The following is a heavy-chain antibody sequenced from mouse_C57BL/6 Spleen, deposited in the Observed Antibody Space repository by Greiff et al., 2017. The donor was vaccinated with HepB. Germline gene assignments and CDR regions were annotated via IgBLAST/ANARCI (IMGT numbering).Heavy chain of an antibody. CDR3: ARQGDDDEKDWFAY. V-gene: IGHV5-6*01. CDR1: GFTFSSYG. CDR2: ISSGGSYT. Sequence: EVMLVESGGDLVKPGGSLKLSCAASGFTFSSYGMSWVRQTPDKRLEWVATISSGGSYTYSTDSVTGRFTISRDNAKNTLYLQMSSLKYEEPAMYYCARQGDDDEKDWFAYWGQGTLVTVSA. D-gene: IGHD2-4*01. J-gene: IGHJ3*01.